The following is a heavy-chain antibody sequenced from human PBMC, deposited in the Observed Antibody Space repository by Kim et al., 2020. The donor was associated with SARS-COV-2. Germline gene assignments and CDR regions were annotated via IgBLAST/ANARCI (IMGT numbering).Heavy chain of an antibody. V-gene: IGHV3-23*01. Sequence: WSLRLSCAASGFTFSSYAMSWVRQAPGRGLEWVSSIRHSGGSTFYADSVKGRFTISRDNSKNTLYLQMNSLRAEDTALYYCAKEGSSYDYEFFDSWGQG. CDR2: IRHSGGST. CDR3: AKEGSSYDYEFFDS. J-gene: IGHJ4*02. CDR1: GFTFSSYA. D-gene: IGHD3-22*01.